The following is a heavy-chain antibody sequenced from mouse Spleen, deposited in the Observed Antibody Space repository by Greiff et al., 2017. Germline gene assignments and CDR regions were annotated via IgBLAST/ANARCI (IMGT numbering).Heavy chain of an antibody. Sequence: EVQLVESGGGLVQPGGSLKLSCAASGFDFSRYWMSWVRQAPGKGLEWIGEINPDSSTINYTPSLKDKFIISRDNAKNTLYLQLSKVRSEDTALYYCAREEVYYGYYAMDYWGQGTSVTVSS. CDR1: GFDFSRYW. J-gene: IGHJ4*01. D-gene: IGHD1-2*01. CDR3: AREEVYYGYYAMDY. CDR2: INPDSSTI. V-gene: IGHV4-1*02.